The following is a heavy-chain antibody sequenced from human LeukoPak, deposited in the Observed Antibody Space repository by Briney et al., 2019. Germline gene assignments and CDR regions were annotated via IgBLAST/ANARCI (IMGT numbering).Heavy chain of an antibody. CDR2: ISAYNGNT. Sequence: GESLKISCRASGYTFTSYGISWVRQAPGQGLEWMGWISAYNGNTNYAQKLQGRVTMTTDTSTSTAYMELRSLRSDDTAVYYCARDHCSSTSCWYYYYGMDVWGQGTTVTVSS. D-gene: IGHD2-2*01. CDR1: GYTFTSYG. J-gene: IGHJ6*02. CDR3: ARDHCSSTSCWYYYYGMDV. V-gene: IGHV1-18*01.